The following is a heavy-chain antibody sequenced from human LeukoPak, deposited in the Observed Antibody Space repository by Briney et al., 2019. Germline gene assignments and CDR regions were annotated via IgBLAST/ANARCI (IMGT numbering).Heavy chain of an antibody. CDR2: ISSRSNYI. CDR1: GLTFSGYS. D-gene: IGHD3-22*01. CDR3: ARDMYDSSGYRYFDL. Sequence: GGSLRLSCEASGLTFSGYSMNWVRQAPGKGLEWVSSISSRSNYIYYADSVKGRFTISRDNAKNSLYLQMNSLRAEDTAVYYCARDMYDSSGYRYFDLWGRGTLVTVSS. V-gene: IGHV3-21*01. J-gene: IGHJ2*01.